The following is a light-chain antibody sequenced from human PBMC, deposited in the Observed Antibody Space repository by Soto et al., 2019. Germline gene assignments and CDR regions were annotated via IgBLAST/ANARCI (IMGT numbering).Light chain of an antibody. V-gene: IGLV7-46*01. CDR3: LLSYNGARV. J-gene: IGLJ2*01. CDR1: TGAVTSNHH. Sequence: QAVVTQEPSLTVSPGGTVTLTCGSSTGAVTSNHHPYWFQQKAGQAPRTLIYDTSNKHSWTPARFSGSLLGDKAALTLSGAQPEDEAQYYCLLSYNGARVFGGGTKLTVL. CDR2: DTS.